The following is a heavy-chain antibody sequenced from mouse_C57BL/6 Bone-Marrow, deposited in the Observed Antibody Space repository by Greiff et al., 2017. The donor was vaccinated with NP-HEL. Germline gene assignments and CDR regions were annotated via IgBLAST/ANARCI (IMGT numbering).Heavy chain of an antibody. CDR3: ARHALITTVVPYAMDY. D-gene: IGHD1-1*01. J-gene: IGHJ4*01. Sequence: VQRVESGAELVKPGASVKLSCKASGYTFTEYTIHWVKQRSGQGLEWIGWFYPGSGSIKYNEKFKDKATLTADKSSSTVYMELSRLTSEDSAVYFCARHALITTVVPYAMDYWGQGTSVTVSS. V-gene: IGHV1-62-2*01. CDR2: FYPGSGSI. CDR1: GYTFTEYT.